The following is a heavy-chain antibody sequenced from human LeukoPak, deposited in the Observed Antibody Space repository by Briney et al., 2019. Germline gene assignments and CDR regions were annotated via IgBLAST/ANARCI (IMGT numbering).Heavy chain of an antibody. D-gene: IGHD2-2*01. CDR1: GYSFTSYW. J-gene: IGHJ5*02. CDR2: IYPGGSDT. Sequence: GESLKISCKGSGYSFTSYWIGWVRQMPGKGLEWMGIIYPGGSDTRYSPSFQGQATISADKSISTAYLQWSSLKASDTAMYYCARTDCSSTSCYGVNWFDPWGQGTLVTVSS. V-gene: IGHV5-51*01. CDR3: ARTDCSSTSCYGVNWFDP.